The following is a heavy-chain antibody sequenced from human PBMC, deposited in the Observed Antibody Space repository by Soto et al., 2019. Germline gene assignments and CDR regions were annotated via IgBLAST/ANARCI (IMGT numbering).Heavy chain of an antibody. CDR3: ARVATMTTVTTDYYYYGMDV. J-gene: IGHJ6*02. V-gene: IGHV1-8*01. D-gene: IGHD4-17*01. Sequence: ASVKVSCKASGYTFTSYDINWVRQATGQGLEWMGWMNPNSGNTGYAQKFQGRVTMTRNTSISTAYMELSSLRSEDTAVYYCARVATMTTVTTDYYYYGMDVWGQGTTVTVSS. CDR2: MNPNSGNT. CDR1: GYTFTSYD.